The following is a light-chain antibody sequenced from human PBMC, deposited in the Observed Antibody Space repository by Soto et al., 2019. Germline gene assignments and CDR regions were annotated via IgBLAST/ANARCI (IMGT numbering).Light chain of an antibody. CDR1: QSISGSS. Sequence: EIVLTQSPGTLSLSPGERATLSCRASQSISGSSLAWYQHKPGQTLWLLNYDASTRATATSSRFSGSGSGTDFTLTISRLEPGDSAMYYCQQYGKSPLTFGRGTKLEIK. CDR2: DAS. CDR3: QQYGKSPLT. V-gene: IGKV3-20*01. J-gene: IGKJ2*01.